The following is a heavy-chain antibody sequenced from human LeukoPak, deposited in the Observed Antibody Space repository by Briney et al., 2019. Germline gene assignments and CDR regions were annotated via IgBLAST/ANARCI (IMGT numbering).Heavy chain of an antibody. D-gene: IGHD1-26*01. V-gene: IGHV3-7*01. J-gene: IGHJ4*02. CDR1: GFTFTSYW. CDR2: IKQDGSEK. Sequence: GGSLRLSCAASGFTFTSYWMSWVRQAPGKGPEWVANIKQDGSEKFYVDSVKGRFTISRDNAKNSLHVQVISLSPEDRGVYHGAREYDSGSYTADYWGQGTLVTVSS. CDR3: AREYDSGSYTADY.